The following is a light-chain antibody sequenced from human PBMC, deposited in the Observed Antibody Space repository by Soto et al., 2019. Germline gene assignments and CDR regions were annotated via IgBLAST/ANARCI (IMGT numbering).Light chain of an antibody. V-gene: IGLV2-8*01. J-gene: IGLJ2*01. Sequence: QSALTQPPSASGSPGQSVTISCTGTRDDVGGYNYVSWFQHHPGKAPKLMIYEVHKRPSGVPARFSGSKSGNTASLTVSGLQLGDEAIYYCSSYVTSNVVIFGGGTQLTVL. CDR2: EVH. CDR1: RDDVGGYNY. CDR3: SSYVTSNVVI.